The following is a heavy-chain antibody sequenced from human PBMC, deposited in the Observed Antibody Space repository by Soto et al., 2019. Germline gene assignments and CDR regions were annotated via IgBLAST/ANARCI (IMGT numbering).Heavy chain of an antibody. J-gene: IGHJ4*02. CDR2: IYHSGST. V-gene: IGHV4-30-2*01. CDR3: ASSHAGAHITAAVH. D-gene: IGHD6-13*01. Sequence: QLQLQESGSGLVKPSQTLSLTCAVSGGSISSGGYSWNWIRQPPGKGLEWIGYIYHSGSTYYYPSLKSRVTISVHRSKNQFSLKLSSVTAADTAVYYCASSHAGAHITAAVHWGQGTLVTVSS. CDR1: GGSISSGGYS.